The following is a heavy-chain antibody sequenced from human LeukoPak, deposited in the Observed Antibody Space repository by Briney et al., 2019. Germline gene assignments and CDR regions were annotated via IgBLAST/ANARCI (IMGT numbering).Heavy chain of an antibody. CDR3: AKEFTRITNFDY. D-gene: IGHD6-6*01. V-gene: IGHV3-23*01. CDR1: GFTFTSYS. J-gene: IGHJ4*02. Sequence: PGGSLRLSCAASGFTFTSYSMNWVRQAPGKGLEWVSTISGGGGSTYYADSVKGRFTISRDNSKNTLYLQMNSLRPEDTAVYYCAKEFTRITNFDYWGQGTLVTVSS. CDR2: ISGGGGST.